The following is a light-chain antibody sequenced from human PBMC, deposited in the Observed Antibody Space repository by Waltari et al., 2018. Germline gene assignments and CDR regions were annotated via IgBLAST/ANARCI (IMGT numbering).Light chain of an antibody. Sequence: QSALTQPPSASGSPGQSVTLSCTGSSSDVGAYNLVSWYQQRPGRAPKLMIYEVSKRPSGVPDRFSGSKSGNTASLTVSGLQAEDEGDYYCCSFAGSLYVFGTATKVTVL. CDR2: EVS. CDR1: SSDVGAYNL. V-gene: IGLV2-8*01. CDR3: CSFAGSLYV. J-gene: IGLJ1*01.